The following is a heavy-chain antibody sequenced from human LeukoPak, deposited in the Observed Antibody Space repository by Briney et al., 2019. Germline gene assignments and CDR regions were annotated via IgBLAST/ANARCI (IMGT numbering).Heavy chain of an antibody. CDR3: ATLGDLGYCSSTSCPQGGY. CDR1: GFTFSSYA. Sequence: GGSLRLSCAASGFTFSSYAMSWVRQAPGKGLEWVSAISGSGGSTYYADSVKGRFTISRDNSKNTLYLQMNSLRAEDTAVYYLATLGDLGYCSSTSCPQGGYGGQGTLVTVSS. D-gene: IGHD2-2*01. J-gene: IGHJ4*02. CDR2: ISGSGGST. V-gene: IGHV3-23*01.